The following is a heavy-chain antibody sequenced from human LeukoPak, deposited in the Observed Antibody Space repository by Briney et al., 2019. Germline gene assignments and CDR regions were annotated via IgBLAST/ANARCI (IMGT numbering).Heavy chain of an antibody. CDR3: ASHGDYSPTLDYYGMDV. D-gene: IGHD4-17*01. CDR1: GYSFIGYY. J-gene: IGHJ6*02. CDR2: IIPILGIA. Sequence: SVKVSCKASGYSFIGYYIHWVRQAPGQGLEWMGRIIPILGIANYAQKFQGRVTITADKSTSTAYMELSSLRSEDTAVYYCASHGDYSPTLDYYGMDVWGQGTTVTVSS. V-gene: IGHV1-69*02.